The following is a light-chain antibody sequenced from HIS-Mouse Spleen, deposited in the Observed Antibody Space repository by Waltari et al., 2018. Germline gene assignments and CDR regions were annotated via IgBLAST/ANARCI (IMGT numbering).Light chain of an antibody. Sequence: SYELTQPPSVSVSTGQTARLTFSGHALPTKYPYWYQQKSGQAPVLVIYEDSKRPSGIPERFSGSSSGTMATLTISGAQVEDEADYYCYSTDSSGNHRVFGGGTKLTVL. CDR1: ALPTKY. J-gene: IGLJ2*01. CDR3: YSTDSSGNHRV. V-gene: IGLV3-10*01. CDR2: EDS.